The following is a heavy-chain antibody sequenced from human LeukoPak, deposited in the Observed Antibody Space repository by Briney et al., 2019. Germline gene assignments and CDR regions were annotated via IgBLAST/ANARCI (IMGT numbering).Heavy chain of an antibody. CDR3: ATSNWFAP. Sequence: GGSLRSSCGAPGFTFSTSWMHWCRRAPGKGRVLVPRITNSGTTTTYPDSVKGRSTNSRDTANNTLYLQMNSLRAEDTAAYYCATSNWFAPWGQGTLVTVSS. V-gene: IGHV3-74*03. CDR1: GFTFSTSW. J-gene: IGHJ5*02. CDR2: ITNSGTTT. D-gene: IGHD2-2*01.